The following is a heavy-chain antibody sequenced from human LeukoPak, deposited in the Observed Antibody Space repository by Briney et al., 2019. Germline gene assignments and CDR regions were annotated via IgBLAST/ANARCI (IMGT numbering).Heavy chain of an antibody. V-gene: IGHV1-18*01. J-gene: IGHJ4*02. CDR3: ARVVDGYIPYDY. Sequence: ASVKVSCKASGYTFTSYGLSWVRQAPGQGLEWMGWISTYNGNTNYAQKLQGRVTMTTDTSTSTAYMELRSLRSDDTAVYYCARVVDGYIPYDYWGQGTLVTVSS. CDR2: ISTYNGNT. CDR1: GYTFTSYG. D-gene: IGHD5-24*01.